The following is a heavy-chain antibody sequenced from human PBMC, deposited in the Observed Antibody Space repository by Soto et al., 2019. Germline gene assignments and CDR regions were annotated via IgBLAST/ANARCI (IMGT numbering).Heavy chain of an antibody. J-gene: IGHJ4*02. CDR3: ARGPTGYSSSWYSDY. CDR1: GFTFSSYG. D-gene: IGHD6-13*01. CDR2: IRSNGSTI. Sequence: GGSLRLSCAASGFTFSSYGMHWVRQAPGKGLEWVAFIRSNGSTIFYADSVKGRFTISRDNAKNTLYLQMNSLRDEDTAVYYCARGPTGYSSSWYSDYWGQGTLVTVSS. V-gene: IGHV3-48*02.